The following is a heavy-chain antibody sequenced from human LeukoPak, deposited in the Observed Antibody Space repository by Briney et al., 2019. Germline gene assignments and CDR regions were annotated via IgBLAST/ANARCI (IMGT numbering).Heavy chain of an antibody. CDR2: IYYSGST. CDR1: GGSISSYY. D-gene: IGHD3-9*01. CDR3: ARIPYYDILTGDPNDY. Sequence: PSETLSLTCTVSGGSISSYYWNWIREPPGQGLEWIGYIYYSGSTNYNPSLKSRVTISVDTSKNQFSLKLSSVTAADTAVYYCARIPYYDILTGDPNDYWGQGTLVTVSS. J-gene: IGHJ4*02. V-gene: IGHV4-59*08.